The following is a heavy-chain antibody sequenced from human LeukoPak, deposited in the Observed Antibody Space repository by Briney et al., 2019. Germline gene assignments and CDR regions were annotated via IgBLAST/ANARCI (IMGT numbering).Heavy chain of an antibody. CDR2: ISYDGSNK. Sequence: PGRSLRLSCAAYGFTFSSYAMHWVRQAPGKGLKWVAVISYDGSNKYYADSVKGRFTISRDNSKNTLYLQMNSLRAEDTAVYYCARDLLAVALDYWGQGTLVTVSS. CDR3: ARDLLAVALDY. D-gene: IGHD6-19*01. J-gene: IGHJ4*02. CDR1: GFTFSSYA. V-gene: IGHV3-30*04.